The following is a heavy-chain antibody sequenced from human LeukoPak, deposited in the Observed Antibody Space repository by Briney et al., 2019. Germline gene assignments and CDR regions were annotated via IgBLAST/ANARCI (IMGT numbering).Heavy chain of an antibody. D-gene: IGHD6-13*01. CDR1: GYSFTGYY. V-gene: IGHV1-2*02. CDR3: ARDSLAIEADTWLDP. CDR2: INPNSGDT. J-gene: IGHJ5*02. Sequence: ASVKFSCKASGYSFTGYYIHWVRQAPGQGLEWMGWINPNSGDTNYTQNSQGRVTMTSDTSISTVYMEVTRLTSDDTAVYYCARDSLAIEADTWLDPWGQGTQVIVSS.